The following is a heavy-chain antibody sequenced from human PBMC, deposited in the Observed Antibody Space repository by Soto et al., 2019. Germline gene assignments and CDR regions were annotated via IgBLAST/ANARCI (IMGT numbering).Heavy chain of an antibody. CDR1: GFTVSSNY. CDR3: ARDRGLLWFGEPDYYYGMDV. Sequence: GGSLRLSCAASGFTVSSNYMSWVRQAPGKELEWVSVIYSGGSTYYADSVKGRFTISRDNSKNTLYLQMNSLRAEDTAVYYCARDRGLLWFGEPDYYYGMDVWAKGPRSPSP. CDR2: IYSGGST. D-gene: IGHD3-10*01. J-gene: IGHJ6*02. V-gene: IGHV3-66*01.